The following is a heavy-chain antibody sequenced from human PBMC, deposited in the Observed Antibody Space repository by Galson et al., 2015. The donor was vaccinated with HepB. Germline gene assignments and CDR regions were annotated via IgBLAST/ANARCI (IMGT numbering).Heavy chain of an antibody. CDR3: AREAAGLGGYFDY. V-gene: IGHV3-49*03. J-gene: IGHJ4*02. Sequence: SLRLSCASSGFTFGGYAVNWFRQAPGKGLEWIGFIRRNTYGATTEYAASLKGRFSISRDDSKNIAHLQMNSLQTEDTAVYFCAREAAGLGGYFDYWGRGTLVTVSS. CDR1: GFTFGGYA. D-gene: IGHD6-13*01. CDR2: IRRNTYGATT.